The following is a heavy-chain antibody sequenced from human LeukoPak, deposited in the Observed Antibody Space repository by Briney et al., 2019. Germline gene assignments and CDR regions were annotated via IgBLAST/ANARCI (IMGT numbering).Heavy chain of an antibody. Sequence: ASVKVSCKASGYTFTGYYMHWVRQAPGQGLEWMGRINPNSGGTNYAQKFQGRVTMTRDTSISTAYMELGRLRSDDTAVYYCGVGGSNFFDYAFDIWGQGTVVTVSS. V-gene: IGHV1-2*06. D-gene: IGHD1-7*01. CDR1: GYTFTGYY. J-gene: IGHJ3*02. CDR3: GVGGSNFFDYAFDI. CDR2: INPNSGGT.